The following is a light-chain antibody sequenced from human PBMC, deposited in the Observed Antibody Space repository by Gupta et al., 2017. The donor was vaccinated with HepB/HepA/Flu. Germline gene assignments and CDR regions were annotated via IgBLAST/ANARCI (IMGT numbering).Light chain of an antibody. CDR3: QQSDNSPIYS. CDR2: GAS. J-gene: IGKJ2*03. V-gene: IGKV1-39*01. CDR1: QRIRKY. Sequence: DIQMTQSPSSLSASVGDRVTITCRASQRIRKYLNWYQQKPGKAPKLLIYGASSLQSGVTSRFIGSGSGIDFTVTISRRQPEEFATYCSQQSDNSPIYSFGQRTKLEIK.